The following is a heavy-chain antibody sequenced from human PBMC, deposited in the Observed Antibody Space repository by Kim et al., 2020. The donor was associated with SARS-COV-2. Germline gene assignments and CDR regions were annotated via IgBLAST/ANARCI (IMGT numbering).Heavy chain of an antibody. V-gene: IGHV4-34*01. CDR1: GGSFSGYY. CDR2: INHSGST. D-gene: IGHD5-12*01. Sequence: SETLSLTCAVYGGSFSGYYWSWIRQPPGKGLEWIGEINHSGSTNYNPSLKSRVTISVDTSKNQFSLKLSSVTAADTAVYYCARVKYSGYDFGQKDYWGQGTLVTVSS. CDR3: ARVKYSGYDFGQKDY. J-gene: IGHJ4*02.